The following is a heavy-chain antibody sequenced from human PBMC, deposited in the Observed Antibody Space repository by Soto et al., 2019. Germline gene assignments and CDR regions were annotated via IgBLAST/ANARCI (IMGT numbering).Heavy chain of an antibody. Sequence: AGGSLRLSCAASGFTFSSYGMHWVRQAPGKGLEWVAVISYDGSNKYYADSVKGRFTISRDNSKNTLYLQMNSLRAEDTAVYYCAKDYGSGSYYAFDYWGQGTLVTVSS. V-gene: IGHV3-30*18. D-gene: IGHD3-10*01. CDR3: AKDYGSGSYYAFDY. J-gene: IGHJ4*02. CDR1: GFTFSSYG. CDR2: ISYDGSNK.